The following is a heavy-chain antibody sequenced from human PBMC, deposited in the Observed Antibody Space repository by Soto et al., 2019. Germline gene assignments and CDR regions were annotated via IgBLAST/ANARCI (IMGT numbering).Heavy chain of an antibody. CDR3: AKFYYGDYSYYYYGMDV. V-gene: IGHV3-23*01. Sequence: GGSLRLSCAASKFTFSSYPMHWVRQAPGKGLEWVSAISGSGDSTRYADSVQGRFTISRDTSKHTLYLQMNSLRAEDTAVYYCAKFYYGDYSYYYYGMDVWGQGTTVTVSS. J-gene: IGHJ6*02. D-gene: IGHD4-17*01. CDR1: KFTFSSYP. CDR2: ISGSGDST.